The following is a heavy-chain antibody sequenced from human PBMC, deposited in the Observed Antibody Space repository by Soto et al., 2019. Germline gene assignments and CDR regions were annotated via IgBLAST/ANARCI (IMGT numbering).Heavy chain of an antibody. CDR2: ISSDSTTI. Sequence: EVQLVESGGGLVQPGGSLRLSCAASGFIFSDYAMNWVRQAPGKGLEWFAYISSDSTTIYHADSLKGRFTISRDNAKNSLYLQMHSLRDEDTAVYYCARISFSHFDYWGQGTLVAVAS. V-gene: IGHV3-48*02. D-gene: IGHD3-16*01. J-gene: IGHJ4*02. CDR3: ARISFSHFDY. CDR1: GFIFSDYA.